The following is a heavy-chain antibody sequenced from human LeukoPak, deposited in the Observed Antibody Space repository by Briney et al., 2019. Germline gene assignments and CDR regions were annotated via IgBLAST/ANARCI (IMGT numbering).Heavy chain of an antibody. D-gene: IGHD6-13*01. J-gene: IGHJ6*02. Sequence: GGSLRLSCAASGFTFSSYTMSWVRQAPGKGLEWVSGISGTGGSTYYADSVKGRFTISKDNSKNTVYLQMSSLRVDDTAVYYCAKAASSSWPSYYYGMDVWGQGTTVTVSS. CDR1: GFTFSSYT. CDR2: ISGTGGST. CDR3: AKAASSSWPSYYYGMDV. V-gene: IGHV3-23*01.